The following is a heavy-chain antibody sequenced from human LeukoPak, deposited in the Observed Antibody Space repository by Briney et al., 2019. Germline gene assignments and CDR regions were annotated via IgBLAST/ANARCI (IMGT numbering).Heavy chain of an antibody. CDR2: IYYSGST. V-gene: IGHV4-61*01. CDR3: AREDSSGYLGY. Sequence: SEILSLTCTVSGGSVSSNIYYWNWIRQPPGKGLEWIGYIYYSGSTNYNPSLKSRVTISVDTSKNQFSLKLTPLTAADTAVYYCAREDSSGYLGYWGQGTLVTVSS. J-gene: IGHJ4*02. CDR1: GGSVSSNIYY. D-gene: IGHD3-22*01.